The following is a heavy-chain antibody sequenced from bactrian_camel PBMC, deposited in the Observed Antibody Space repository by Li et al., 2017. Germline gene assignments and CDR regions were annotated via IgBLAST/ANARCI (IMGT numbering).Heavy chain of an antibody. J-gene: IGHJ6*01. CDR3: VADETCVRWYLPAGSADFGA. V-gene: IGHV3S53*01. D-gene: IGHD2*01. CDR1: GYTYSRYC. Sequence: HVQLVESGGGSVQAGGSLRLSCAASGYTYSRYCLGWFRQAPGKEREGVAAVESDGSTKYADSVKGRFTISRDSGENTVSLQMNNLKPEDTAMYYCVADETCVRWYLPAGSADFGAWGQGTQVTVS. CDR2: VESDGST.